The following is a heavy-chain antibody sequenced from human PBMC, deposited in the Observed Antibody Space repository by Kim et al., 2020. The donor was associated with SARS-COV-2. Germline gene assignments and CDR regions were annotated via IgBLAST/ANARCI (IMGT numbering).Heavy chain of an antibody. Sequence: GYAESVKGRFTISRNNAKSSRYLQINCRRGEDTALYYCARRYCSGGSCYDFWGKGTLVTVSS. V-gene: IGHV3-20*03. D-gene: IGHD2-15*01. CDR3: ARRYCSGGSCYDF. J-gene: IGHJ4*02.